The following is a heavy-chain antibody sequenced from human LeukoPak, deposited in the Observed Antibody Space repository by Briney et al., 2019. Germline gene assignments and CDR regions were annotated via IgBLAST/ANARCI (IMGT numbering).Heavy chain of an antibody. D-gene: IGHD3-10*02. V-gene: IGHV3-23*01. CDR3: AKDLFLDY. CDR2: IGGSGVTA. CDR1: GFTFGSCA. J-gene: IGHJ4*02. Sequence: GGSLRLSCAASGFTFGSCALSWVRQAPGKGLEWVSTIGGSGVTAYYADSVKGRFTISRDNSKNTLYLQMNSLRAEDTAVYYCAKDLFLDYWGQGTLVTVSS.